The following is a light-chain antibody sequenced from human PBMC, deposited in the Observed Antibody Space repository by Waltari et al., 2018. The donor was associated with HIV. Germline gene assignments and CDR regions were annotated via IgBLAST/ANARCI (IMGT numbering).Light chain of an antibody. V-gene: IGKV2-28*01. J-gene: IGKJ1*01. CDR2: LGS. CDR3: MQALQTPPWT. CDR1: QSLLHSNGYNY. Sequence: DIVMTQSPLSLPVTPGEPASISCRSSQSLLHSNGYNYLDCYLQKPGQSPQLLIYLGSNRASGVPDRFSGSGSGTDFTLKISRVEAEDVGVYYCMQALQTPPWTFGQGTKVEIK.